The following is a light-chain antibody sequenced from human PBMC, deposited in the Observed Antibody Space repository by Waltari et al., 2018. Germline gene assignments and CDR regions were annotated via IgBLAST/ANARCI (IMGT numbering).Light chain of an antibody. Sequence: QSALTQPASVSGSPGQSITISCTGTRRDVGIYNLVSWYQKHPGKAPKLRIYEGSKRPSGVANRFSGSKTGNTASLTISGLQAEDEADYYCCSYAGSPFVFGTGTKVTVL. V-gene: IGLV2-23*01. J-gene: IGLJ1*01. CDR1: RRDVGIYNL. CDR3: CSYAGSPFV. CDR2: EGS.